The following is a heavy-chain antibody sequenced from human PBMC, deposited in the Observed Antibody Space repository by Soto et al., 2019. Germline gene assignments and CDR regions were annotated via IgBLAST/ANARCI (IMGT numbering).Heavy chain of an antibody. D-gene: IGHD6-19*01. J-gene: IGHJ4*02. CDR2: ISPYNGNT. V-gene: IGHV1-18*01. CDR1: GYSFSNYG. CDR3: ARDLSQWAYTHCSVSH. Sequence: QVQLVQSGAEVKKPGASVRVSCAASGYSFSNYGISWVRQAPGQGLEWMGWISPYNGNTRGTQKFQDRLTMTTEPSTRTVFMEMRSLTSDDTAVYYCARDLSQWAYTHCSVSHWGQGTLVTVSS.